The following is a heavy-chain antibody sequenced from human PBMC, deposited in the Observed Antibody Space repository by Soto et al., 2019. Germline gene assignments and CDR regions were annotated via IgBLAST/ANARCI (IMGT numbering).Heavy chain of an antibody. V-gene: IGHV1-69*13. CDR3: GSVHN. CDR2: IIPIFHTT. J-gene: IGHJ1*01. CDR1: GVSFSGQA. Sequence: SSLKCSFKASGVSFSGQAVSWVRQAPGRVLEWMGGIIPIFHTTNYARKFQGRLTITADESTSTASMELTSLTSADPAVYYCGSVHNWGQGTQVTVSS.